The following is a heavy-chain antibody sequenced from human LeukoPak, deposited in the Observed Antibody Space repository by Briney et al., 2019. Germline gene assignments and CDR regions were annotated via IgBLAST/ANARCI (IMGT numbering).Heavy chain of an antibody. CDR3: ARDPGDRSSSAPNYLYYYGMDV. D-gene: IGHD6-13*01. CDR2: IKQDGSEK. V-gene: IGHV3-7*01. J-gene: IGHJ6*02. CDR1: GFTFSSYW. Sequence: GGSLRLSCAASGFTFSSYWMSWVRQAPGKGLEWVANIKQDGSEKYYVDSVKGRFTISRDNAKNSLYLQMNSLRAEDTAVYYCARDPGDRSSSAPNYLYYYGMDVWGQGTTVTVSS.